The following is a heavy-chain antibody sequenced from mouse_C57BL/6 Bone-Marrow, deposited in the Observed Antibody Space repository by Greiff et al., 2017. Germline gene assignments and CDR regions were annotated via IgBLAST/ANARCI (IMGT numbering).Heavy chain of an antibody. Sequence: VQLQQSGAELARPGASVKLSCTASGYTFTSYGISWVKQRTVQGLEWIGEIYPRSGNTYYNEKFKGKATLTANESSSTAYMELRSLTSEDSAVYFCTRGGPYAAWFAYWGQGTLVTVSA. CDR3: TRGGPYAAWFAY. V-gene: IGHV1-81*01. CDR2: IYPRSGNT. D-gene: IGHD1-1*01. CDR1: GYTFTSYG. J-gene: IGHJ3*01.